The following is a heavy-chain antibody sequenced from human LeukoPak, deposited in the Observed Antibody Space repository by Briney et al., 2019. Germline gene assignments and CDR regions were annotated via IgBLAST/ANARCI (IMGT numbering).Heavy chain of an antibody. D-gene: IGHD2-2*01. CDR2: ISSEGGVK. CDR1: GFSFKSYA. J-gene: IGHJ4*02. CDR3: AKDGGRVAAALDF. V-gene: IGHV3-30*18. Sequence: GGALRLSCVASGFSFKSYAMCCGREALGKGVWCVAVISSEGGVKYYVESVWRGVSISRDNSMNTLYLQMNSLRVEDTAVYYCAKDGGRVAAALDFWGQGIPVTVSS.